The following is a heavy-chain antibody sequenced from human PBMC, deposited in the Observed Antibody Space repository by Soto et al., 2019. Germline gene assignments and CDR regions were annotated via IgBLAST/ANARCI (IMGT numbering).Heavy chain of an antibody. CDR1: GFTFSSYA. V-gene: IGHV3-30-3*01. J-gene: IGHJ6*02. D-gene: IGHD2-2*02. Sequence: QVQLVESGGGVVQPGRSLRLSCAASGFTFSSYAMRWVRQAPGKGLEWVAVISYDGSNKYYADSVKGRFTISRDNSKNTLYLQMNSLRAEDTAVYYCARDHPKHCSSTSCYMEGVGGDYYGMDVWGQGTTVTVSS. CDR3: ARDHPKHCSSTSCYMEGVGGDYYGMDV. CDR2: ISYDGSNK.